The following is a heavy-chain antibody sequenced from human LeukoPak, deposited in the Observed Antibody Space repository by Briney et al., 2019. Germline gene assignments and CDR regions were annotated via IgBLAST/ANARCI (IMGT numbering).Heavy chain of an antibody. D-gene: IGHD7-27*01. CDR3: ARALPIWGGYYMDV. CDR1: GYTFTNFG. J-gene: IGHJ6*03. Sequence: AVTVSCKASGYTFTNFGITWVRQAPGQGLDWMGWSSAYNGNTYYAQNLQGRVTMTTDASTSTAYMELRSLRSDDTAMYYCARALPIWGGYYMDVWGKGTTVTVSS. CDR2: SSAYNGNT. V-gene: IGHV1-18*01.